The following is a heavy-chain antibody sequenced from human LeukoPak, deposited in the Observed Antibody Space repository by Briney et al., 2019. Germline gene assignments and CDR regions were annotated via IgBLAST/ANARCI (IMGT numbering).Heavy chain of an antibody. CDR2: IYHSGST. V-gene: IGHV4-4*02. Sequence: SETLSLTCAVSGGSISSSNWWSWVRQPPGKGLEWIGEIYHSGSTNYNPSLKSRVTISVDKSKNQFSLKLSSVTAADTAVYYCASLYGSGRRYYYYGMDVWGQGTTVTVSS. CDR3: ASLYGSGRRYYYYGMDV. CDR1: GGSISSSNW. J-gene: IGHJ6*02. D-gene: IGHD3-10*01.